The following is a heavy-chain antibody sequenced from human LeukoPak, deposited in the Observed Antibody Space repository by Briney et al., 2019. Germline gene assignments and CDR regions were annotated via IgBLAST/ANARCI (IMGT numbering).Heavy chain of an antibody. V-gene: IGHV4-34*01. CDR2: MNHGGST. D-gene: IGHD3-10*01. CDR1: GGSFSGYY. Sequence: SETLSLTCAVYGGSFSGYYWSWIRQPPGKGLEWIGEMNHGGSTNYNPSLKSRVTILVGTSNNQFSLNLTSVTAADTAVYYCARVRGIGSPANWYFDLWGRGTLVTVSS. CDR3: ARVRGIGSPANWYFDL. J-gene: IGHJ2*01.